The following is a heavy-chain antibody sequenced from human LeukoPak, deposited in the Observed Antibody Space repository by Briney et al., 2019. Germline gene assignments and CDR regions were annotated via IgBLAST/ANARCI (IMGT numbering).Heavy chain of an antibody. CDR3: AREPRGAIRRYDY. D-gene: IGHD2-2*02. CDR1: GYTFTSYD. CDR2: MNPNSGNT. Sequence: ASVKVSCKASGYTFTSYDINWVRQATGQGLEWMGWMNPNSGNTGYAQKFQGRVTITRNTSISTAYMEPSSLRSEDTAVYYCAREPRGAIRRYDYWGQGTLVTVSS. J-gene: IGHJ4*02. V-gene: IGHV1-8*03.